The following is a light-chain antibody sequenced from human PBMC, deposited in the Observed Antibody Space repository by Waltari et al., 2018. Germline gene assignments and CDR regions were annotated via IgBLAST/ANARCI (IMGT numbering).Light chain of an antibody. V-gene: IGKV4-1*01. CDR1: QGVLYNSNNKNY. CDR3: QQYYSTPWA. CDR2: WAS. J-gene: IGKJ1*01. Sequence: DIVMTQSPDSLAVSLGERATINCKSSQGVLYNSNNKNYLAWYQQKPGQPPKLLIYWASTRESGVPDRFSGSGSGTDFTLTISSLQAEDVAVYYCQQYYSTPWAFGQGTKVEIK.